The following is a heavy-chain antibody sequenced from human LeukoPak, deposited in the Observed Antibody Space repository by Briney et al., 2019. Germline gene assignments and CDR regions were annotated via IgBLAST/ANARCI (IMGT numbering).Heavy chain of an antibody. J-gene: IGHJ4*02. CDR2: IRYDGSNK. V-gene: IGHV3-30*02. D-gene: IGHD3-22*01. Sequence: PGGSLRLSCAASGFTFSNAWMSWVRQAPGKGLEWVAFIRYDGSNKYYADSVKGRFTISRDNSKNTLYLQMNSLRAEDTAVYYCAKDLYYYDSSGASGFDYWGQGTLVTVSS. CDR1: GFTFSNAW. CDR3: AKDLYYYDSSGASGFDY.